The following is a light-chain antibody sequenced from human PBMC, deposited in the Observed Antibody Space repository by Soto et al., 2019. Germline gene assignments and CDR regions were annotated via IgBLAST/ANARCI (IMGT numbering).Light chain of an antibody. J-gene: IGLJ2*01. Sequence: QSALTQPASVSGSPGQSITISCTGTSSDVGGYNYVSWYQQHPGKAPKLVIYDVSNRPSGVSNRCSGSKSGNTASLTISGLRAEDDADYSCSSFASSNTVIFGGGTKVTVL. CDR2: DVS. V-gene: IGLV2-14*01. CDR3: SSFASSNTVI. CDR1: SSDVGGYNY.